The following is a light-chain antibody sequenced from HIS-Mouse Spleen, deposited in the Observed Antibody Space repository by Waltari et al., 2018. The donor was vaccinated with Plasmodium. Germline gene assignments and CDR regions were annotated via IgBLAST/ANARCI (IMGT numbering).Light chain of an antibody. Sequence: IRMTQSPSSFSASTGDRVTITCRASQGISSYLAWYQQKPGKVPKLLIYAASTLQSGVPSRFSGSGSVTDFTLTISCLQSEDFATYYCQQYYSYLLTFGGGTKVEIK. CDR1: QGISSY. CDR3: QQYYSYLLT. J-gene: IGKJ4*01. V-gene: IGKV1-8*01. CDR2: AAS.